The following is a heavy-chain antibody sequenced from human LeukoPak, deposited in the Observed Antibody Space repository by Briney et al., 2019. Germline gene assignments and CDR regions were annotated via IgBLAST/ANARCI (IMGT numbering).Heavy chain of an antibody. CDR3: ARLPRYYYYMDV. Sequence: SETLSLTCTVSGGSISSYYWSWIRQPPGKGLEWIGYIYYSGSTNYNPSLKSRVTISVDTSKNQFSLKLSSATAADTAVYYCARLPRYYYYMDVWGKGTTVTVSS. V-gene: IGHV4-59*01. CDR1: GGSISSYY. CDR2: IYYSGST. J-gene: IGHJ6*03.